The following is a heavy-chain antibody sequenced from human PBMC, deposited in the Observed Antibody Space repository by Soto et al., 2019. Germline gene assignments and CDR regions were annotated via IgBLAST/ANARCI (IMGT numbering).Heavy chain of an antibody. CDR3: ARGEQYSGRIFDY. CDR1: GYSVSRNSAG. V-gene: IGHV6-1*01. CDR2: TYYRSKWYY. Sequence: LHTLSLPCAITGYSVSRNSAGWSWVRQSPSRGLEWLGRTYYRSKWYYEYAVSVRGRITINPDTSKKQYSLQLNSVTPEDTAVYFCARGEQYSGRIFDYWGQGTLVTVSS. D-gene: IGHD1-26*01. J-gene: IGHJ4*01.